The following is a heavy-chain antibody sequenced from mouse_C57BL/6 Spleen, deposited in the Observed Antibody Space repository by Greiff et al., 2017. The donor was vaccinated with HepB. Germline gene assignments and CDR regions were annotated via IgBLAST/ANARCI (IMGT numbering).Heavy chain of an antibody. D-gene: IGHD1-1*01. Sequence: QVQLQQSGPELVKPGASVKISCKASGYAFSSSWMNWVKQRPGKGLEWIGRIYPGDGDTNYNGKFKGKATLTADKSSSTAYMQLSSLTSEDSAVYFCARNPPLYYDGNWYFEVWGTGTTVTVSS. J-gene: IGHJ1*03. CDR1: GYAFSSSW. V-gene: IGHV1-82*01. CDR3: ARNPPLYYDGNWYFEV. CDR2: IYPGDGDT.